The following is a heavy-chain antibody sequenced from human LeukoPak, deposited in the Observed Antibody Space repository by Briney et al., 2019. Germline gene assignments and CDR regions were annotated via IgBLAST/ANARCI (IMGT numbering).Heavy chain of an antibody. V-gene: IGHV3-48*02. CDR1: GFTFSSYS. CDR2: ISSSSSTI. CDR3: ARVPGWGELSY. Sequence: GGSLRLSCAASGFTFSSYSMNWVRQAPGKGLEWVSYISSSSSTIYYADSVKGRFTISRDNAKNSLYLQMSSLRDEDTAVYYCARVPGWGELSYWGQGTLVTVSS. D-gene: IGHD1-26*01. J-gene: IGHJ4*02.